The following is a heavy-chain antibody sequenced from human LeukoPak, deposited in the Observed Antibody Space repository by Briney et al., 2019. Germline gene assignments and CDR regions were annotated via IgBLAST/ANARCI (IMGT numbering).Heavy chain of an antibody. J-gene: IGHJ5*02. CDR1: GFTFSRYS. D-gene: IGHD5-18*01. CDR2: ISSSSSYI. V-gene: IGHV3-21*01. Sequence: PGGALRLYCASSGFTFSRYSMNWPRQAPGKGLEWVSSISSSSSYIYYADSVKGRFTISRDNAKNSLYLQMNSLRAEDTAVYYCARGEYSRAKNWFDPWGQGTLVTVSS. CDR3: ARGEYSRAKNWFDP.